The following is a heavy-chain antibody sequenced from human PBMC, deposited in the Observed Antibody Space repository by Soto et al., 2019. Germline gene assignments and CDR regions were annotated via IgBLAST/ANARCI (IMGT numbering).Heavy chain of an antibody. D-gene: IGHD5-12*01. Sequence: QVQLVESGGGLVKPGGSLRLSCAASRFTFTNYYMSWMRQMPGKGLEWISYISVRGDVIHYIDSVKGRFTISRDNAKNSVFLQMDSLRVEDSAIYYCARERAPDIRFDSWGQGTLVTVSS. CDR3: ARERAPDIRFDS. CDR2: ISVRGDVI. CDR1: RFTFTNYY. J-gene: IGHJ5*01. V-gene: IGHV3-11*01.